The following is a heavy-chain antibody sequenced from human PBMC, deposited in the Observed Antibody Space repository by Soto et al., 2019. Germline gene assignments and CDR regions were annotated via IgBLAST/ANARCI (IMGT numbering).Heavy chain of an antibody. Sequence: ASVKVSCKSSGYTFTGYYIHWVRQAPGQGLEWMGWINPNSGGTNYAQKFQGWVTMTRDTSISTAYMELSRLRSDDTAVYYCARERGYFDYWGQGTLVTVSS. CDR2: INPNSGGT. D-gene: IGHD3-10*01. CDR3: ARERGYFDY. J-gene: IGHJ4*02. CDR1: GYTFTGYY. V-gene: IGHV1-2*04.